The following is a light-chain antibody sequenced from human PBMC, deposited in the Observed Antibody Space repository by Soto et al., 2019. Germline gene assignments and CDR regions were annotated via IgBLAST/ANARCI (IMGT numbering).Light chain of an antibody. CDR3: SSYTSSSTVV. V-gene: IGLV2-14*01. Sequence: QSLLTQPASVSVSPGQSITISCTGTSSDVGGYNYVSWYQQHPGKAPKLMIYEVSNRPSGVSNRFSGSKSGNTASLTISGLQAEDEADYYCSSYTSSSTVVFGGGTKVTVL. J-gene: IGLJ2*01. CDR2: EVS. CDR1: SSDVGGYNY.